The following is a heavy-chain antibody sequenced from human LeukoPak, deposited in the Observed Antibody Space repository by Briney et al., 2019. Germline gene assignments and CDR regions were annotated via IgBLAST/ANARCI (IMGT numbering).Heavy chain of an antibody. D-gene: IGHD1-1*01. CDR1: GFTFSTYA. J-gene: IGHJ4*02. Sequence: GGSLRLSCTAAGFTFSTYAMGWARQAPGKGLEWVSGIGSNGVDTHYADSAKGRFTTSRDNSKSTVYLQMNSLRAEDTALYYCVRAYTTSGTYSEPWGQGTLVTVSS. V-gene: IGHV3-23*01. CDR3: VRAYTTSGTYSEP. CDR2: IGSNGVDT.